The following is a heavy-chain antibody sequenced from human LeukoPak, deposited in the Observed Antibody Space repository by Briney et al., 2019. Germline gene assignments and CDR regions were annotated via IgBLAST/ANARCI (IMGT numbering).Heavy chain of an antibody. CDR2: VYPGDSDT. D-gene: IGHD5-12*01. CDR3: ARHDSTLATNY. Sequence: PGESLKISCKGSGYSFTSYWIGWVRQMPGKGLEWMGIVYPGDSDTKYSPSFQGQVTISADKSISTSFLQWNSLKASDTAMYYCARHDSTLATNYRGQGTLVTVSS. CDR1: GYSFTSYW. V-gene: IGHV5-51*01. J-gene: IGHJ4*02.